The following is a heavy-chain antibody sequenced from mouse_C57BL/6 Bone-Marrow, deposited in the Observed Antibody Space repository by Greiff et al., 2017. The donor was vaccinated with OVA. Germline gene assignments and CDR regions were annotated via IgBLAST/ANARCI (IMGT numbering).Heavy chain of an antibody. D-gene: IGHD1-1*01. CDR3: ACSGFTTVVAPDY. CDR2: IDPNSGGT. CDR1: GYTFTSYW. J-gene: IGHJ2*01. Sequence: QVQLQQPGAELVKPGASVKLSCKASGYTFTSYWMHWVKQRPGRGLEWIGRIDPNSGGTKYNEKFKSKATLTVDKPSSTAYMQLSSLTSEDSADYDGACSGFTTVVAPDYWGQGTTLTVSS. V-gene: IGHV1-72*01.